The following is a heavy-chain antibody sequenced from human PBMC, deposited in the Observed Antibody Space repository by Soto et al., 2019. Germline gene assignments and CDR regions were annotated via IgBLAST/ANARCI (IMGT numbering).Heavy chain of an antibody. CDR2: MNPNSGNT. V-gene: IGHV1-8*01. Sequence: ASVKVSCKASGYTFTSYDINWVRQATGQGLEWMGWMNPNSGNTGFAQKSQARVTMTSNTSISTAYMELSSLRSEDTAVYYCARALFEYSSSSDAFDIWGQGTMVTVSS. CDR3: ARALFEYSSSSDAFDI. CDR1: GYTFTSYD. J-gene: IGHJ3*02. D-gene: IGHD6-6*01.